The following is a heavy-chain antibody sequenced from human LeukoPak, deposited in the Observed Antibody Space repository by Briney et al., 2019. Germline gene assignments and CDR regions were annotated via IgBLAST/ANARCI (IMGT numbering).Heavy chain of an antibody. CDR2: IRYDGSNK. CDR3: AKDGLIAVAGLLDY. CDR1: GFTFSSYG. V-gene: IGHV3-30*02. D-gene: IGHD6-19*01. J-gene: IGHJ4*02. Sequence: GGSLRLSCAASGFTFSSYGMHWVRQAPGKGQEWVAFIRYDGSNKYYADSVKGRFTISRDNSKNTLYLQMNSLRAEDTAVYYCAKDGLIAVAGLLDYWGQGTLVTVSS.